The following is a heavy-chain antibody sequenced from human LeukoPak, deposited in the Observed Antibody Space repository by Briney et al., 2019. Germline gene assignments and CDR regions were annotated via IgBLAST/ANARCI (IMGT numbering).Heavy chain of an antibody. V-gene: IGHV4-4*02. CDR1: GGSISSSNR. Sequence: SETLSLTCAVSGGSISSSNRWSWARQPPGKGLDWIREIYHNGNTNYKSSFKSRVTISVDKAKNQFSLKLSPVTAADTAVYYCARVGSSSWYEYYLDYWGQGTLVSVSS. J-gene: IGHJ4*02. D-gene: IGHD6-13*01. CDR2: IYHNGNT. CDR3: ARVGSSSWYEYYLDY.